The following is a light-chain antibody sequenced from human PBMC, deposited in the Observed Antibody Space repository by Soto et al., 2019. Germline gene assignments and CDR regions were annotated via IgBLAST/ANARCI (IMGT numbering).Light chain of an antibody. CDR1: QSVSSSY. V-gene: IGKV3-20*01. J-gene: IGKJ2*01. Sequence: EIVLTQSPGTLSLSPGERATLSCRASQSVSSSYLAWYQQKPGQAPRLLIYGASSRATGIPDRFRGSGSGTDFTLTISRLEPEDFAVYYCQQYGSSPYTFGQGTNLEIK. CDR2: GAS. CDR3: QQYGSSPYT.